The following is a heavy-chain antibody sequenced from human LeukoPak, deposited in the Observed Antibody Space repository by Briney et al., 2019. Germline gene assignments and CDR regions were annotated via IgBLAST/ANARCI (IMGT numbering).Heavy chain of an antibody. J-gene: IGHJ3*02. V-gene: IGHV3-30-3*01. CDR1: GFTFSSYA. CDR2: ISYDGSNK. CDR3: ASWPAKRITIFGVVTAHDPFDI. Sequence: GGSLRLSCAASGFTFSSYAMHWVRQAPGKGLEWVAVISYDGSNKYYADSVKGRFTISRDNSKNTLYLQMNSLRAEDTAVYYCASWPAKRITIFGVVTAHDPFDIWGQGTMVTVSS. D-gene: IGHD3-3*01.